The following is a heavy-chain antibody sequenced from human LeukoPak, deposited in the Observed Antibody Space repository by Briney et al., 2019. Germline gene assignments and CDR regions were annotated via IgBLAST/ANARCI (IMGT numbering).Heavy chain of an antibody. D-gene: IGHD6-6*01. CDR2: IYTSGST. Sequence: SETLSLTCTVSGGSISSYYWSWIRQPAGKGLEWIGRIYTSGSTNHNPSLKSRVTMSVDTSKNQFSLKLSSVTAADTAVYYCARDRFSIAARPSYYYYYMDVWGKGTTVTVSS. J-gene: IGHJ6*03. V-gene: IGHV4-4*07. CDR3: ARDRFSIAARPSYYYYYMDV. CDR1: GGSISSYY.